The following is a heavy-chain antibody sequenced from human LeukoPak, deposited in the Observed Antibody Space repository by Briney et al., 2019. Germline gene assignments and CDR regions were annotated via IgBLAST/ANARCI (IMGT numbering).Heavy chain of an antibody. CDR2: IYSGGST. Sequence: GGSLRLSCAVSGLIVSSNYMSWVRQAPGKGLEWVSVIYSGGSTYYADSVKGRFTISRDNSKNTLYLQMNSLRAEDTAVYYCATSSPYSYGYGYWGQGTLVTVSS. CDR1: GLIVSSNY. J-gene: IGHJ4*02. CDR3: ATSSPYSYGYGY. V-gene: IGHV3-53*01. D-gene: IGHD5-18*01.